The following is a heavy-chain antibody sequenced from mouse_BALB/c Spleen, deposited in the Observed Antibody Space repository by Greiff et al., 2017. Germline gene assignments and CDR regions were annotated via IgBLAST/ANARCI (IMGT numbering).Heavy chain of an antibody. V-gene: IGHV5-6-3*01. CDR3: ARELHYYGSSYDWYFDV. J-gene: IGHJ1*01. D-gene: IGHD1-1*01. Sequence: EVQLVESGGGLVQPGGSLKLSCAASGFTFSSYGMSWVRQTPDKRLELVATINSNGGSTYYPDSVKGRFTISRDNAKNTLYLQMSSLKSEDTAMYYCARELHYYGSSYDWYFDVWGAGTTVTVSS. CDR1: GFTFSSYG. CDR2: INSNGGST.